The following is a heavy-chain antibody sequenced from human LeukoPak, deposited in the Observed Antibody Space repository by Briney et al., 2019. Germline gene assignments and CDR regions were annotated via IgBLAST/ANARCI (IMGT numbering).Heavy chain of an antibody. CDR2: IKQDGSEK. D-gene: IGHD3-22*01. CDR1: GFTFSSYW. V-gene: IGHV3-7*01. J-gene: IGHJ4*02. Sequence: GGSLRLSCAASGFTFSSYWMSWVRQAPGKGLEWVANIKQDGSEKYYVDSVKGRFTISRDNAKNSLYLQMNSLRAEDTAVYYCARERYYDSSGHFDYWGQGTLVTVSS. CDR3: ARERYYDSSGHFDY.